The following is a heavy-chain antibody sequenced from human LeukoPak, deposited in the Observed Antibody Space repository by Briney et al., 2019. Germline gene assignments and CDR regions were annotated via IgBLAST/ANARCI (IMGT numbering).Heavy chain of an antibody. D-gene: IGHD3-16*02. CDR1: GFTFSSCA. V-gene: IGHV3-30-3*01. CDR2: ISYDGSKK. CDR3: ARDLSDRIGVALYYFDY. Sequence: GLSLRLSCAASGFTFSSCAMHWVRQAPGKGLEWVAVISYDGSKKYYADSVKGRFTIFRDNSNNTLYLQMNSLRAEDTAVYYCARDLSDRIGVALYYFDYWGQGTLVTVSS. J-gene: IGHJ4*02.